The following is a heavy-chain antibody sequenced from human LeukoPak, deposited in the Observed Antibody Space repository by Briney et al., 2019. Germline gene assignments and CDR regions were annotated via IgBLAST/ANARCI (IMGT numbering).Heavy chain of an antibody. V-gene: IGHV3-30*18. CDR2: ISYDGSNK. Sequence: PGGSLRLSCAASGFTFSSYAVHWVRQAPGKGLEWVAVISYDGSNKYYADSVKGRFTISRDNSKNTLYLQMNSLRAEDTAVYYCAKVAGRYCSGGSCEPTYYYYYGMDVWGQGTTVTVSS. CDR3: AKVAGRYCSGGSCEPTYYYYYGMDV. J-gene: IGHJ6*02. D-gene: IGHD2-15*01. CDR1: GFTFSSYA.